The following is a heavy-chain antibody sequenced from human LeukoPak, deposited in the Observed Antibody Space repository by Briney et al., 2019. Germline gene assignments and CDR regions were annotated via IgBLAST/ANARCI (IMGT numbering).Heavy chain of an antibody. V-gene: IGHV1-24*01. J-gene: IGHJ4*02. CDR3: ATNSGTVTHAYFDY. CDR1: GYTLTELS. D-gene: IGHD3-10*01. Sequence: GASVKVSCKVSGYTLTELSMHWVRQAPGKGLEWMGGFDPEDGETIYAQKFQGRVTMTEDTSTDTAYMELSSLRSEDTAVYYCATNSGTVTHAYFDYWGQGTLVTASS. CDR2: FDPEDGET.